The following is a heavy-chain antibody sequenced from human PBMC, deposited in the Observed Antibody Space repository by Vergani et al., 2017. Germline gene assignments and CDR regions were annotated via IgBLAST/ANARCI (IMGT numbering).Heavy chain of an antibody. CDR3: AKHFRDGGSDY. V-gene: IGHV3-30*02. CDR2: IPFDGSNQ. CDR1: GFTLSNYD. Sequence: QVQLVESGGGVVQRGGSLRLSCATSGFTLSNYDMQWIRQGPGKGLEFVAFIPFDGSNQYYADSVKGRFTLSRDFSKNTLYLQMNSLRTDDTATYYCAKHFRDGGSDYWGQGTQVIVSS. J-gene: IGHJ4*02. D-gene: IGHD3-16*01.